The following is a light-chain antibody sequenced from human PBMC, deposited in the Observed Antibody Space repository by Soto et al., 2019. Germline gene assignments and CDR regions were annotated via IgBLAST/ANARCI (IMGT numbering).Light chain of an antibody. J-gene: IGLJ3*02. V-gene: IGLV1-44*01. CDR2: STN. CDR1: SSNIGRNT. CDR3: SAWDDSLAGSVV. Sequence: QSVLTQPPSASGTPGQRVTISCSGSSSNIGRNTVNWYQQLPGTAPKLLIYSTNQRPSGVPDRFSGSKSGTSASLAISGLQSEDEADYYCSAWDDSLAGSVVFGGGTKVTVL.